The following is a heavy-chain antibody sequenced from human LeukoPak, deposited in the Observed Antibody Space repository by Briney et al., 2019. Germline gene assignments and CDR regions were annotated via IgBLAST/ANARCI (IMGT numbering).Heavy chain of an antibody. V-gene: IGHV1-2*02. D-gene: IGHD5-18*01. CDR3: ARSGRGYSYGYYYMDV. CDR2: INPNSGGT. Sequence: ASVKVSCKASGYTFTGYYMHWVRQAPGQGLEWMGWINPNSGGTNYAQKFQGRVTMTGDTSISTAYMELSRLRSDDTAVYYCARSGRGYSYGYYYMDVWGKGTTVTVSS. CDR1: GYTFTGYY. J-gene: IGHJ6*03.